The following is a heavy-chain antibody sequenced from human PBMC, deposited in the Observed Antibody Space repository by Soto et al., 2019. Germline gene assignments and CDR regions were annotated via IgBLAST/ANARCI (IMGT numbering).Heavy chain of an antibody. CDR1: GFTFSSYE. CDR3: AGDTAETAGYSGGWYDD. J-gene: IGHJ5*02. V-gene: IGHV3-48*03. Sequence: GGSLRLSCAASGFTFSSYEMNWVRQAPGKGLEWVSYISSSGSTIYYADSVKGRFTISRDNAKNSLYLQMNSLRAEETAGNYCAGDTAETAGYSGGWYDDWGQGTLVTVSS. D-gene: IGHD6-19*01. CDR2: ISSSGSTI.